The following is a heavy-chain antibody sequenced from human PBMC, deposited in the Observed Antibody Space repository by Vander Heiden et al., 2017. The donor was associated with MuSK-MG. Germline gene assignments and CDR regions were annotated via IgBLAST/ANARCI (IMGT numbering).Heavy chain of an antibody. CDR3: AREEDTPMTIDH. CDR1: GSTFSSYA. J-gene: IGHJ4*02. V-gene: IGHV3-30-3*01. Sequence: QVQLVESGGGVVQPGRALRLACSGSGSTFSSYAMHWVRQAPGKGLEWVAVISYDGSNKYYADSVKGRFTISRDNSKNTLYLQMSSLRAEDTAVCYCAREEDTPMTIDHWGQGTLVTVSS. D-gene: IGHD5-18*01. CDR2: ISYDGSNK.